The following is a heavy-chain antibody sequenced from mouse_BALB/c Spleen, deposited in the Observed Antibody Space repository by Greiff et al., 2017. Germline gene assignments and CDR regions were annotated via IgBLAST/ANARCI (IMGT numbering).Heavy chain of an antibody. D-gene: IGHD1-1*01. CDR3: ARSGYYGSRNYYAMDY. V-gene: IGHV14-1*02. Sequence: EVQLQQSGAELVRPGALVKLSCKASGFNIKDYYMHWVKQRPEQGLEWIGWIDPENGNTKYDPKFQGKATITADTSSNTAYLQLSSLTSEDTAVYYCARSGYYGSRNYYAMDYWGQGTSVTVSS. J-gene: IGHJ4*01. CDR2: IDPENGNT. CDR1: GFNIKDYY.